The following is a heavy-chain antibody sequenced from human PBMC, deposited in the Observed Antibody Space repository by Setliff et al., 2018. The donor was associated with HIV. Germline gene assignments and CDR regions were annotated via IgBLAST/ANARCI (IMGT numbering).Heavy chain of an antibody. CDR3: ARLRPYNSALDY. CDR2: IYSGGST. V-gene: IGHV3-66*02. J-gene: IGHJ4*02. Sequence: LRLSCAASGFTVSGYYMAWVRQAPGKGLEWVSTIYSGGSTYHADSVKGRFTLSRDNSENALFLQMNSLRPEDTAVYYCARLRPYNSALDYWGQGTLVTVSS. CDR1: GFTVSGYY. D-gene: IGHD3-10*01.